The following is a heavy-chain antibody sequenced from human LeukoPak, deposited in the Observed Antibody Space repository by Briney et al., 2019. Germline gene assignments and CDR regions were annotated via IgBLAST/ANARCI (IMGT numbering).Heavy chain of an antibody. V-gene: IGHV3-23*01. CDR3: AKDMGITMIVVVISYYFDY. J-gene: IGHJ4*02. CDR1: GFTFSSYA. D-gene: IGHD3-22*01. Sequence: GGSLRLSCAASGFTFSSYAMSWVRQAPGKGLEWVSAISGSGGSTYYADSVKGRFTISRDNSKNTLYLQMNSLRAEDTAVYYCAKDMGITMIVVVISYYFDYWGQGTLVTVSS. CDR2: ISGSGGST.